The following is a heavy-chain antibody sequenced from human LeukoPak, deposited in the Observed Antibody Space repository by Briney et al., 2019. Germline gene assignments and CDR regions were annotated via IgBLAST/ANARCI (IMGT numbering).Heavy chain of an antibody. D-gene: IGHD6-19*01. CDR1: GFTFSSYA. V-gene: IGHV3-23*01. CDR3: ATPGKWLVPRHNFQH. CDR2: ISGSGGST. J-gene: IGHJ1*01. Sequence: GGSLRLSCAASGFTFSSYAMSWVRQAPGKGLEWVSAISGSGGSTYYADSVKGRFTISRDNSKNTLYLQMNSLRAEDTAVYYCATPGKWLVPRHNFQHWGQGTLVTVSS.